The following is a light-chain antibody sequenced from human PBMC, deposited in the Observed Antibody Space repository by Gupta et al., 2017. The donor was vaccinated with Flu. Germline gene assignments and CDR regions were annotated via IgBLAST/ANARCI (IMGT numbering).Light chain of an antibody. CDR1: GSDVGNYNL. CDR2: EVS. V-gene: IGLV2-23*02. J-gene: IGLJ1*01. Sequence: QSITISCTGTGSDVGNYNLVSWYQQHPGKAPKLIIFEVSKRPSGISNRFSGSKSGNTASLTISGLQAEDEADYYCCSYAGAPYVFGTGTKVTVL. CDR3: CSYAGAPYV.